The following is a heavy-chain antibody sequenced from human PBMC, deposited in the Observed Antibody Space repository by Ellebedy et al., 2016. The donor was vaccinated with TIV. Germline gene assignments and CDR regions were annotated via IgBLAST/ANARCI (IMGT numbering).Heavy chain of an antibody. CDR1: GYSFISYW. CDR3: ARQGSSGCDY. CDR2: IDPTDSYT. J-gene: IGHJ4*02. V-gene: IGHV5-10-1*01. D-gene: IGHD3-22*01. Sequence: GGSLKISCKGSGYSFISYWLSWVRQMPGKGLEWMGRIDPTDSYTNQSPSFQGHVTISADKSISTAYLQWNSLKASDTAMYYCARQGSSGCDYWGQGTLVTVSS.